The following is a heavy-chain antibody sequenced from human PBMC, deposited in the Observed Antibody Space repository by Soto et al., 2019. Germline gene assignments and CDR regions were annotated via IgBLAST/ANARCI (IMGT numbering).Heavy chain of an antibody. CDR2: INHSGST. CDR1: GGSFSGYY. Sequence: QVQLQQWGAGLLKPSETLSLTCAVYGGSFSGYYWTWIRQPPGTGLEWIGEINHSGSTNYNPSLKSRVTLSVDTSKNQFSLKLTSVTAADPAVYYGARDEITGLFDYWGQGTLVTVSS. CDR3: ARDEITGLFDY. D-gene: IGHD2-8*02. V-gene: IGHV4-34*01. J-gene: IGHJ4*02.